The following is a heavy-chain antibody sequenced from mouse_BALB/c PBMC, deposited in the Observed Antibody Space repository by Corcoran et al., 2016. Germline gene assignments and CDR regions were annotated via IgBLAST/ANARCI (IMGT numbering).Heavy chain of an antibody. J-gene: IGHJ1*01. Sequence: EVQLQQSGAELVKPGPSLKLSCTASGFNIKDTYMHWVKQRPEQGLEWIGRIDPANGNTKYDPKFQGKATITADTSSNTAYLQLSSLTSEDTAVYYCANWDWYFDVWGAGTTVTVSS. CDR2: IDPANGNT. CDR3: ANWDWYFDV. V-gene: IGHV14-3*02. D-gene: IGHD4-1*01. CDR1: GFNIKDTY.